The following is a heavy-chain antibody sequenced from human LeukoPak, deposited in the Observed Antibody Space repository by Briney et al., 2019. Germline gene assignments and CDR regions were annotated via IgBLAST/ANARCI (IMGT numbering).Heavy chain of an antibody. Sequence: GGSLRLSCAASGFTFSSYWMHWVRQAPGKGLVWVSRINTDGNSTSYADSVRGRLTISRDNDKNTLYLQMNSLRAEDAAVYYCAKEMGQWSKLYWYFDVWGRGTLVTVSS. V-gene: IGHV3-74*01. J-gene: IGHJ2*01. D-gene: IGHD6-19*01. CDR2: INTDGNST. CDR3: AKEMGQWSKLYWYFDV. CDR1: GFTFSSYW.